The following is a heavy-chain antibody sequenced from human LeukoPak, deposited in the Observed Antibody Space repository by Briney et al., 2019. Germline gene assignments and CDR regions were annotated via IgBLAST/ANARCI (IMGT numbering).Heavy chain of an antibody. Sequence: PSETLSLTCTVSGYSISSIRSSYYWGWNRQPPGKGLEWIWYIYYSGSTNYNPSLKSRVTISVDTSKNQFSLKLSSVTAADTAVYYCAREGSYDYVWGSYRLFDYWGQGTLVTVSS. CDR1: GYSISSIRSSYY. D-gene: IGHD3-16*02. CDR2: IYYSGST. CDR3: AREGSYDYVWGSYRLFDY. V-gene: IGHV4-61*01. J-gene: IGHJ4*02.